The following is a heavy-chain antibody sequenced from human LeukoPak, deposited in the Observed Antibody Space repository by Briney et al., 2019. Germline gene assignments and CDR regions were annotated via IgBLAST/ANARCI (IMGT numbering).Heavy chain of an antibody. J-gene: IGHJ4*02. CDR2: IRYDGSNK. V-gene: IGHV3-30*02. D-gene: IGHD3-10*01. Sequence: GGSLRLSCAASGFTFSSCGMHWVRQAPGKGLEWVAFIRYDGSNKYYADSVKGRFTISRDNSKNTLYLQMNSLRAEDTAVYYCAKGSHTPTPWGYFDYWGQGTLVTVSS. CDR1: GFTFSSCG. CDR3: AKGSHTPTPWGYFDY.